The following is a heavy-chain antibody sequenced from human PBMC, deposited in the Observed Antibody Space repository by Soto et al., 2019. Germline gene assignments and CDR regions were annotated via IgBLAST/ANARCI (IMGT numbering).Heavy chain of an antibody. J-gene: IGHJ6*02. CDR3: ARSVGATYDMDV. V-gene: IGHV3-74*01. D-gene: IGHD1-26*01. CDR1: GFTFGNYW. Sequence: PGGSLRLSCAASGFTFGNYWMHWVRQAPGKGLEWVSRMNSDGSTTNYADSVKGRFTVSRDNARNTLHLQMNSLRAEDTAVYYCARSVGATYDMDVWGQGTTVTVSS. CDR2: MNSDGSTT.